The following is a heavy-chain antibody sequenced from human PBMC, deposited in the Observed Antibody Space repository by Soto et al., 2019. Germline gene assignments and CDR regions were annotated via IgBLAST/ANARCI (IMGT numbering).Heavy chain of an antibody. V-gene: IGHV3-23*01. Sequence: EVQLLESGGGLVQPGGSLRLSCAASGFTFSSYAMSWVRQAPGEGLEWVSAISGSGGSTYYADSVKGRFTISRDNSKNTLYLQMNSLRAEDTAVYYCAKDRAPYGDYEFVYYYYGMDVWGQGTTVTVSS. CDR3: AKDRAPYGDYEFVYYYYGMDV. CDR1: GFTFSSYA. J-gene: IGHJ6*02. D-gene: IGHD4-17*01. CDR2: ISGSGGST.